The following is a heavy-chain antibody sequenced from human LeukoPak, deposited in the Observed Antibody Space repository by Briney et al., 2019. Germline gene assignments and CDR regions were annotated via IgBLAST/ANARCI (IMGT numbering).Heavy chain of an antibody. CDR3: VRGGDPGIAAAPEDAFDI. D-gene: IGHD6-13*01. J-gene: IGHJ3*02. Sequence: GGSLRLSCAASGFTFSSYGMHWVRQAPGKGLEWVAFIRYDGSNKYYADSVKGRFTISRDNSKNTLYLQMNSLRAEDTAVYYCVRGGDPGIAAAPEDAFDIWGQGTMVTVSS. CDR1: GFTFSSYG. V-gene: IGHV3-30*02. CDR2: IRYDGSNK.